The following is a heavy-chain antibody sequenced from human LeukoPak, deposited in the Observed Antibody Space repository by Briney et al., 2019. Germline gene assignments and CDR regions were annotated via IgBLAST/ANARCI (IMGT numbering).Heavy chain of an antibody. Sequence: PGGSLRLSCAASGFTFSSYGMHWVRQAPGKGLEWVAVISYDGSNKYYADSVKGRFTISRDNSKNTLYLQMNSLRAEDTAVYYCAKGRDQRAYGGGDCYRLDDYWAREPWSPSPQ. J-gene: IGHJ4*02. CDR2: ISYDGSNK. CDR1: GFTFSSYG. CDR3: AKGRDQRAYGGGDCYRLDDY. D-gene: IGHD2-21*02. V-gene: IGHV3-30*18.